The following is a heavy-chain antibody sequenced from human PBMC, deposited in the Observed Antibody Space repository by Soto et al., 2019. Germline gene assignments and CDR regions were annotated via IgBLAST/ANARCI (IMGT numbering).Heavy chain of an antibody. V-gene: IGHV3-30-3*01. CDR1: GFTFSSYT. D-gene: IGHD2-21*02. CDR3: TRDGVVVVTAIIY. Sequence: HPGGSLRLSCAASGFTFSSYTMHWVRQAPGKGLEWVALISSDGSNKYYVDAVKGRFTISRDNSINTLYLQMNSLRTEDTAVYYCTRDGVVVVTAIIYWGQGTLVTVSS. CDR2: ISSDGSNK. J-gene: IGHJ4*02.